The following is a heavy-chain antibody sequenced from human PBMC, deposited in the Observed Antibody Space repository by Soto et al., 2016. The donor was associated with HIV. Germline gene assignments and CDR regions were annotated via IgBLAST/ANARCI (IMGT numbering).Heavy chain of an antibody. V-gene: IGHV3-23*01. D-gene: IGHD5-12*01. CDR3: AKVWWLRLGAFDI. J-gene: IGHJ3*02. Sequence: EVQLLESGGGLVQPGGSLRLSCTASGFTFNNYAMSWVRQAPGKGLEWVSTISGSGDSTYYADSVKGRFTISRDNSKNTLYVQMNSLRAEDTAVYYCAKVWWLRLGAFDIWGQGTSGHRLF. CDR1: GFTFNNYA. CDR2: ISGSGDST.